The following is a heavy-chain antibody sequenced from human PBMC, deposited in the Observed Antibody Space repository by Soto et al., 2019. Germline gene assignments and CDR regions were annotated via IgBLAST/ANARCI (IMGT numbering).Heavy chain of an antibody. V-gene: IGHV4-4*02. Sequence: SETLSLTCALSSGSLSSSNWWSWGRPPPGKGLEWIGEIYHSGSTNYNPSLKSRVTISVDKSKNQFSLKLSSVTAADAAVYYCARCGGWYREGGWFDPWGQGTLVTVSS. CDR2: IYHSGST. CDR1: SGSLSSSNW. D-gene: IGHD6-19*01. J-gene: IGHJ5*02. CDR3: ARCGGWYREGGWFDP.